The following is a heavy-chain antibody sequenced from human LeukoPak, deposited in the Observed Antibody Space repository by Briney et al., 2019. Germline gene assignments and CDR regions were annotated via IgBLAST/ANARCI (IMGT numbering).Heavy chain of an antibody. CDR2: IYYSGST. CDR3: ARDRGSGYYFDY. D-gene: IGHD3-22*01. J-gene: IGHJ4*02. V-gene: IGHV4-59*01. Sequence: SETLSLTCTVSGGSISSYYWSWIRQPPGKGLEWIGYIYYSGSTNCNPSLKSRVTISVDTSKNQFSLKLSSVTAADTAVYYCARDRGSGYYFDYWGQGTLVTVSS. CDR1: GGSISSYY.